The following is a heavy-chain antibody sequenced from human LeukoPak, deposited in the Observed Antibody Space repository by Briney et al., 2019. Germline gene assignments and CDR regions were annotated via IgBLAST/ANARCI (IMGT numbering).Heavy chain of an antibody. D-gene: IGHD1-26*01. V-gene: IGHV3-30-3*01. CDR2: ISYDGSNK. J-gene: IGHJ6*02. Sequence: PGGSLRLSCAASGXTFSSYAMHWVRQAPGKGLEWVAVISYDGSNKYYADSVMGRFTISRDNSKNTLYLQMNSLRAEDTAVYYCARVWDHLGDYYYYGMDVWGQGTTVTVSS. CDR1: GXTFSSYA. CDR3: ARVWDHLGDYYYYGMDV.